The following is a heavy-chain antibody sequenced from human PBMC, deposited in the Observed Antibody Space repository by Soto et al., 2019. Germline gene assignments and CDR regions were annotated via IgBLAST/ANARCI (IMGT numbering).Heavy chain of an antibody. Sequence: RASVKVSCKASGGTFSSYAISWVRQAPGQGLEWMGGIIPIFGTANYAQKFQGRVTITADESTSTAYMELSSLRSEDTAVYYCAREMVRGVGYYYYGMDVWGQGTTVTVSS. CDR2: IIPIFGTA. V-gene: IGHV1-69*13. CDR1: GGTFSSYA. CDR3: AREMVRGVGYYYYGMDV. D-gene: IGHD3-10*01. J-gene: IGHJ6*02.